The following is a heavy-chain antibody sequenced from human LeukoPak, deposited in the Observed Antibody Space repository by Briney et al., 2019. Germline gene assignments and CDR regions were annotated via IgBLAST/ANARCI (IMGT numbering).Heavy chain of an antibody. D-gene: IGHD3-10*01. V-gene: IGHV3-73*01. J-gene: IGHJ3*02. Sequence: GGSLRLSCAASGFTFSASAIYWVRQASGKGLEWVGHIRSKVNTYATAYTASVKGRFTISRDDSKNTAYLQMNSLRTEDTAVYYCTRLDVDQGVFDIWGQGTMVTVSS. CDR3: TRLDVDQGVFDI. CDR1: GFTFSASA. CDR2: IRSKVNTYAT.